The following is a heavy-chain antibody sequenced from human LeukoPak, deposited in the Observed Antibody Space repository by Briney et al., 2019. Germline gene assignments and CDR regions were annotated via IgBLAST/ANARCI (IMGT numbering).Heavy chain of an antibody. CDR2: IYTSGST. Sequence: PSETLSLTXTVSGGSIRSYYWSWIRQPAGKGLEWIGRIYTSGSTNYNPSLKSRVTMSVDTSKNQFSLKLSSVTAADTAVYYCARGGYCSGGSCYSSSGAFDIWGQGTMVTVSS. J-gene: IGHJ3*02. CDR3: ARGGYCSGGSCYSSSGAFDI. V-gene: IGHV4-4*07. D-gene: IGHD2-15*01. CDR1: GGSIRSYY.